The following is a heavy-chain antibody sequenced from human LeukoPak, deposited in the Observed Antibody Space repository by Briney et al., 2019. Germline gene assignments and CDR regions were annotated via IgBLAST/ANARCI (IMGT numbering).Heavy chain of an antibody. D-gene: IGHD3-10*02. CDR1: GGSIGSYY. CDR3: ARHLANVRWGVNPRWFDP. J-gene: IGHJ5*02. Sequence: PSETLSLTCSVSGGSIGSYYWNWIRQSPGKGLEWLGSVSYSGGANSSPSLRGRVTISLDKSKNVFYLKLSSVTAADTAVYYCARHLANVRWGVNPRWFDPWGQGTLVTVSS. CDR2: VSYSGGA. V-gene: IGHV4-59*08.